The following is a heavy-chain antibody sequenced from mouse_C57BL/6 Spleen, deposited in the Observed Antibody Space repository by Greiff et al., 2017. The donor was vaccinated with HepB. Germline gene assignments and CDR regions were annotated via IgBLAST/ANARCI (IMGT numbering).Heavy chain of an antibody. Sequence: VQLQQSGAELARPGASVKLSCKASGYTFTSYGISWVKQRPGQGLEWIGEIYPRSGNTYYNEKFKGKATLTADKSSSTAYMELRSLTSEDSAVYFCARGTTVVAGNYFDYWGQGTTLTVSS. CDR3: ARGTTVVAGNYFDY. CDR2: IYPRSGNT. D-gene: IGHD1-1*01. CDR1: GYTFTSYG. V-gene: IGHV1-81*01. J-gene: IGHJ2*01.